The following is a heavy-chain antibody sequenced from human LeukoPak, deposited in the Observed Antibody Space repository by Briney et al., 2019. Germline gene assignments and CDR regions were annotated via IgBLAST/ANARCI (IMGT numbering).Heavy chain of an antibody. CDR1: GWNFSSYA. D-gene: IGHD6-19*01. CDR3: AKAPTGSSSGWYLAFDY. Sequence: GGSLRLYCAASGWNFSSYAMSWVRQAPGKGLEWVSAINGSGGSTYYADSVKGRFTISRDNSKNTLYLQMNSLRAEDTAVYYCAKAPTGSSSGWYLAFDYWGQGTLVTVSS. V-gene: IGHV3-23*01. J-gene: IGHJ4*02. CDR2: INGSGGST.